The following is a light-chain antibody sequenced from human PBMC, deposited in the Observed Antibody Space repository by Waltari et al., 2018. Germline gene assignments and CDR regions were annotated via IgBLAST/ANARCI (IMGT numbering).Light chain of an antibody. CDR3: SSYTTSSTL. CDR1: SSDVGDYDH. Sequence: QSALTQPASVSGSPGQSITISCTGTSSDVGDYDHVSWYQQHPGKAPKLMIYDVRKRPPGLSIRFSGSRSGNTASLTISGLQAEDEADYYCSSYTTSSTLFGTGTKVTVL. J-gene: IGLJ1*01. CDR2: DVR. V-gene: IGLV2-14*03.